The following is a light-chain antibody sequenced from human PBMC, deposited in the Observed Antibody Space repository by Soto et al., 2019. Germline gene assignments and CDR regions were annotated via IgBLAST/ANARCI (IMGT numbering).Light chain of an antibody. J-gene: IGKJ1*01. CDR3: QQSYSTSWT. CDR1: QSISSY. CDR2: AAS. V-gene: IGKV1-39*01. Sequence: DIQMTQSPSSLSASVGDRVTITCRASQSISSYLNWYQQKPGKAPKLLIYAASSLQSGVPSRFRHSGSGTDFTLTISSLQPEDFATYYCQQSYSTSWTFGQGTKVEIK.